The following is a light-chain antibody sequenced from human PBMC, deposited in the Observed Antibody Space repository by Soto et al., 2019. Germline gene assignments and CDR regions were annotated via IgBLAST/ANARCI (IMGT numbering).Light chain of an antibody. CDR2: ATS. CDR3: QKYNSAPLT. CDR1: QGIAPY. J-gene: IGKJ4*01. V-gene: IGKV1-27*01. Sequence: DVQMTQSPSSLSAFVGDRVTITCRASQGIAPYLAWFQQKPGKVPKLLIYATSTLQSGVPSRFSGSGSGTDFILTINSLQPEDFGTYYCQKYNSAPLTFGGGTKV.